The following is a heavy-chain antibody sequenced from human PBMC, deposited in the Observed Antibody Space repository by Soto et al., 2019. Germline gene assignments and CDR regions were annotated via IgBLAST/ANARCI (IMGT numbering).Heavy chain of an antibody. Sequence: QVQLVESGGGVVQPGRSLRLSCAASGFTFSSYGMHWVRQAPGKGLEWVAVIWYDGSNKYYADSVKGRFTISRDNSKNTRYLQMNGLRAEDTAVYYCARDGTPYYDFWSGYFRQDYYYYYMDVWGKGTTVTVSS. CDR2: IWYDGSNK. J-gene: IGHJ6*03. CDR3: ARDGTPYYDFWSGYFRQDYYYYYMDV. CDR1: GFTFSSYG. D-gene: IGHD3-3*01. V-gene: IGHV3-33*01.